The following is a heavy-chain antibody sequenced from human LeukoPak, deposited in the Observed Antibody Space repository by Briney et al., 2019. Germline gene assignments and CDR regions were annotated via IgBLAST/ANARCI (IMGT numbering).Heavy chain of an antibody. J-gene: IGHJ6*02. D-gene: IGHD1-14*01. CDR1: GFTFSSYG. Sequence: GRSLRLSCAASGFTFSSYGMHWVRQAPGKGLEWVAVIWYDGSNKYYADSVKGRFTISRDNSKNTLYLQMNSLRAEDTAVYYCGRDARLYSRNPGGLLLHRMDVWGQGTTVTVSS. V-gene: IGHV3-33*01. CDR3: GRDARLYSRNPGGLLLHRMDV. CDR2: IWYDGSNK.